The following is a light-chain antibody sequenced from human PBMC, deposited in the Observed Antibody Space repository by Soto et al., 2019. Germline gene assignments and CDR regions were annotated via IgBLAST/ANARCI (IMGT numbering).Light chain of an antibody. V-gene: IGLV2-14*03. CDR2: EVS. CDR3: SSYTTSSTRV. CDR1: SSDVGAYDF. J-gene: IGLJ1*01. Sequence: QSVLAQPASVSGSPGQSITVSCTGTSSDVGAYDFVSWYQQHPDKAPKLMIYEVSNRPSGVSYRFSGSKSVNTATLTISGLQAEDEAYYYCSSYTTSSTRVFGTGTKVTVL.